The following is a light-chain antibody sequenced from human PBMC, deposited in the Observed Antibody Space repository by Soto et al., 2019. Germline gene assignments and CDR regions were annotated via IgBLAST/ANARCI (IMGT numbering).Light chain of an antibody. CDR1: QSVSSKF. V-gene: IGKV3-20*01. Sequence: EIVLTQSPGTLSLSPGERATLSCRTSQSVSSKFLAWYQQKPGQAPRLLIYGASTRATGIPDRFSGSGSGTDFTLTISRLEPEDFAVYYCQQYGGSPPFNFGQGTKLEI. CDR3: QQYGGSPPFN. CDR2: GAS. J-gene: IGKJ2*01.